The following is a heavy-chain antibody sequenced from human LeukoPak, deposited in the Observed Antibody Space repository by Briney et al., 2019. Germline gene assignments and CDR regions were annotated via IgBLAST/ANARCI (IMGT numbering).Heavy chain of an antibody. J-gene: IGHJ3*02. CDR3: ASYTVVTHRDAFDI. Sequence: ASVTVSCKASGYTFTGYYMHWVRQAPGQGLEWMGWINPNSGGTNYAQKFQGRVTMTRDTSISTAYMELSRLRSDDTAVYYCASYTVVTHRDAFDIWGQGTMVTVSS. V-gene: IGHV1-2*02. CDR1: GYTFTGYY. D-gene: IGHD4-23*01. CDR2: INPNSGGT.